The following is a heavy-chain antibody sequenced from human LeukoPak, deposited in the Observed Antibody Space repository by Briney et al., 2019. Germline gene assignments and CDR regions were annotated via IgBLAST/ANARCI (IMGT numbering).Heavy chain of an antibody. Sequence: SETLSLTCTVSGGSISSSSYYWGWIRQPPGRGLEWIGSIYYSGSTYYNPSLKSRVTISVDTSKNQFSLKLSSVTAADTAVYYCARVPGYSYGYFDYWGQGTLVTVSS. CDR3: ARVPGYSYGYFDY. D-gene: IGHD5-18*01. CDR2: IYYSGST. J-gene: IGHJ4*02. CDR1: GGSISSSSYY. V-gene: IGHV4-39*01.